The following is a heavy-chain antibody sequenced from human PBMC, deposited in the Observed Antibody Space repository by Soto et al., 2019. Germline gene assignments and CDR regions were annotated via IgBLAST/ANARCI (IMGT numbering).Heavy chain of an antibody. J-gene: IGHJ1*01. CDR2: ISNDGSS. CDR1: GFTLSSYW. CDR3: ARLPNKSPQN. V-gene: IGHV3-74*01. Sequence: EVQLVESGGGLVQPGGSLRLSCVASGFTLSSYWMHWVRQAPGKGLVWVSSISNDGSSIYADPVKGRFTISRDNAKNTLYLQMNSLRAEDTAVYYCARLPNKSPQNWDQGTLVIVSP.